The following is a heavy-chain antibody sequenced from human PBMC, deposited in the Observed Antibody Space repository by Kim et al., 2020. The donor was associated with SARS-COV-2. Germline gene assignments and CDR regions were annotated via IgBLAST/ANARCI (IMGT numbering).Heavy chain of an antibody. J-gene: IGHJ6*02. V-gene: IGHV1-46*01. CDR2: INPSGGST. D-gene: IGHD3-22*01. CDR1: GYTFTSYY. Sequence: ASVKVSCKASGYTFTSYYMHWVRQAPGQGLEWMGIINPSGGSTSYAQKFQGRVTMTRDTSTSTVYMELSSLRSEDTAVYYCARDRPDSSGYYYEEYYYYGMDVWGQGTTVTVSS. CDR3: ARDRPDSSGYYYEEYYYYGMDV.